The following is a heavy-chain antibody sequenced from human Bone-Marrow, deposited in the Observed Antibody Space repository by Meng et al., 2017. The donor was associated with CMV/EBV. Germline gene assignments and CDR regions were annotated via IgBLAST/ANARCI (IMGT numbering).Heavy chain of an antibody. Sequence: GESLKISCAASGFTFSSYAMSWVRQAPGKGLEWVSVIYSGGSSTYYADSVKGRFTISRDNSKNTLYLQMNSLRAEDTAVYYCAKGTSSWYDRFGYWGQGTLVTVSS. CDR3: AKGTSSWYDRFGY. CDR2: IYSGGSST. V-gene: IGHV3-23*03. J-gene: IGHJ4*02. D-gene: IGHD6-13*01. CDR1: GFTFSSYA.